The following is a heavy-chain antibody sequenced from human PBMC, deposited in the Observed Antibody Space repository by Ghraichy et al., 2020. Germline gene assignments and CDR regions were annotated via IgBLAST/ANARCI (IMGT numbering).Heavy chain of an antibody. D-gene: IGHD2-15*01. CDR3: ARDFTKLRYCSGGNCYSGY. CDR2: INPNSGGT. J-gene: IGHJ4*02. V-gene: IGHV1-2*02. CDR1: GYTFIDYY. Sequence: ASVKVSCKTSGYTFIDYYIHWVRQAPGQGLEWMGWINPNSGGTNFAQKLQGRVTMTRDTSISTAYMELSSLRSDDTAIYYCARDFTKLRYCSGGNCYSGYWGQGTLVTVSS.